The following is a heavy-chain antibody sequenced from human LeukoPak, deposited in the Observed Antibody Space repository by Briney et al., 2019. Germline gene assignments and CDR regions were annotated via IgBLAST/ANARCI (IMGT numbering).Heavy chain of an antibody. CDR1: GGTFSSYA. J-gene: IGHJ5*02. CDR3: ARDRHRAYCSSTSCYSRWFDP. Sequence: ASVKVSCKASGGTFSSYAISWVRQAPGQGLEWMGGIIPIFGTANYAQKFQGRVTITADESTSTAYMELSSLRSEDTAVYYCARDRHRAYCSSTSCYSRWFDPWGQGTLVTVSS. CDR2: IIPIFGTA. V-gene: IGHV1-69*13. D-gene: IGHD2-2*02.